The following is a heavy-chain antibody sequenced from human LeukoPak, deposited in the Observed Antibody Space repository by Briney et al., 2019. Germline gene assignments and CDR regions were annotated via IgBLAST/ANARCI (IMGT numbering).Heavy chain of an antibody. J-gene: IGHJ4*02. CDR1: GGTFSSYA. D-gene: IGHD1/OR15-1a*01. CDR3: ARSPNNAWHNFDY. V-gene: IGHV1-69*04. CDR2: IIPILGIA. Sequence: GSSVKVSCKASGGTFSSYAISWVRQAPGQGLEWMGRIIPILGIANYAQKFQGRVTITADKSTSTAYMELSSLRSEDTAVYYCARSPNNAWHNFDYWGQGTLVTVSS.